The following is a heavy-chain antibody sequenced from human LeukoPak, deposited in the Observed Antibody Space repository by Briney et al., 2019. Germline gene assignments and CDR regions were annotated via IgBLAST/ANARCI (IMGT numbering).Heavy chain of an antibody. V-gene: IGHV1-8*01. D-gene: IGHD3-3*01. CDR1: GYTFTSYD. J-gene: IGHJ4*02. Sequence: ASVKVSCKASGYTFTSYDINWVRQATGQGLEWMGWMNPNSGNTGYAQKFQGRVTMTRNTSISTAYMELSSLRSEDTAAYYCARVGYDFWSCYYTSKDYWGQGTLVTVSS. CDR2: MNPNSGNT. CDR3: ARVGYDFWSCYYTSKDY.